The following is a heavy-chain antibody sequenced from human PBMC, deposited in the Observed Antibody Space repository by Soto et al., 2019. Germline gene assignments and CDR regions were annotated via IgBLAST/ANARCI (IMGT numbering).Heavy chain of an antibody. CDR1: GYSFTSYW. D-gene: IGHD3-22*01. CDR3: ARPQISYYDSSGYYADAFDI. CDR2: IYPGDSDT. V-gene: IGHV5-51*01. J-gene: IGHJ3*02. Sequence: GESLKISCKGSGYSFTSYWIGWVRQMPGKGLEWMGIIYPGDSDTRYSPSFQGQVTISADKSISTAYLQWSSLKASDTAMYYCARPQISYYDSSGYYADAFDIWGQGTMVTVSS.